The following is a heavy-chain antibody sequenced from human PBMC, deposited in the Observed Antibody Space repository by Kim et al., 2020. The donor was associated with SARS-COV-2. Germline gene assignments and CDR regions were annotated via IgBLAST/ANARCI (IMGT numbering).Heavy chain of an antibody. Sequence: GGSLRLSFAASGFTFSNAWMSWVRQAPGKGLEWVGRIKSKTDGGTTDYAAPVKGRFTISRDDSKNTLYLQMNSLKTEDTAVYYCTTGSGYGDYAYWGQGTLVTVSS. V-gene: IGHV3-15*01. CDR3: TTGSGYGDYAY. D-gene: IGHD4-17*01. CDR1: GFTFSNAW. J-gene: IGHJ4*02. CDR2: IKSKTDGGTT.